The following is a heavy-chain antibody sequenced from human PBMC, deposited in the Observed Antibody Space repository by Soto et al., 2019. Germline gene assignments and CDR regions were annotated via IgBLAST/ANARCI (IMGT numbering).Heavy chain of an antibody. D-gene: IGHD4-17*01. J-gene: IGHJ4*02. CDR3: ARVYGDVTH. CDR2: VNTNSGNT. V-gene: IGHV1-8*01. CDR1: GYTFSCCD. Sequence: QVQLVQSGAEVKKPGASVKVSCKASGYTFSCCDINWVRQAPGQGLEWLGWVNTNSGNTCSAQRFQGRVTMTRDTSISTAYMELNSLRSDDTAVYYCARVYGDVTHWGQVTLVNVSS.